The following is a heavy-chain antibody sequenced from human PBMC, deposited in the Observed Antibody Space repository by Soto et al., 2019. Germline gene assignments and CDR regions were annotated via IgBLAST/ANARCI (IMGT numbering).Heavy chain of an antibody. J-gene: IGHJ6*02. CDR2: ISPKSGGA. V-gene: IGHV1-2*04. CDR3: AKDLHWFAMDV. D-gene: IGHD3-10*01. CDR1: GYTFTAYF. Sequence: ASVKVSCKPSGYTFTAYFIHWVRQAPGQGLEWMGWISPKSGGANYAQRFQDWVTMTWDTSINSANMEMNSLRADDTAIYYCAKDLHWFAMDVWGQGTTVTVSS.